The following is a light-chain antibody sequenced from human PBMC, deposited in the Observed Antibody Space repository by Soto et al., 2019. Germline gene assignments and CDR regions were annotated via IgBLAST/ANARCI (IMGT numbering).Light chain of an antibody. CDR3: GSYASGGAYV. CDR2: DVS. J-gene: IGLJ1*01. Sequence: QSVLTQPASVSGSPGQSITISCTGTSSDVGGYNAVSWYQQHPGKAPKLMIYDVSNRPSGASDRFSGSKSGNTASLTISGLQAEDEADYYCGSYASGGAYVFGTGTRSPS. CDR1: SSDVGGYNA. V-gene: IGLV2-14*01.